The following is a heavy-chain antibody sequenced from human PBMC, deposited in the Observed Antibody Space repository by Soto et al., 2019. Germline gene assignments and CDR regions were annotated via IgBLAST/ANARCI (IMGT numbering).Heavy chain of an antibody. CDR2: IFSNDEK. V-gene: IGHV2-26*01. CDR1: GFSLSNARMG. J-gene: IGHJ3*02. CDR3: ARIPPSMHTFGGVIVVDAFDI. D-gene: IGHD3-16*02. Sequence: QVTLKESGPVLVKPTETLTLTCTVSGFSLSNARMGVSWIRQPPGKALEWLAHIFSNDEKSYSTSLKSRLTISKDTSKSQVVLTMTNMDPVDTATYYCARIPPSMHTFGGVIVVDAFDIWGHGTMVAVSS.